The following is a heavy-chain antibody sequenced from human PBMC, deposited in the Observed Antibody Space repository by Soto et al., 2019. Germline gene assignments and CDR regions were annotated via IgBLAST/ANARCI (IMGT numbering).Heavy chain of an antibody. V-gene: IGHV1-18*01. J-gene: IGHJ4*02. CDR3: ARDEGVYYYDSSGHTPRY. CDR1: GYTFTSYG. CDR2: ISAYNGNT. D-gene: IGHD3-22*01. Sequence: ASVKVSCKASGYTFTSYGISWVRQAPGQGXEWMGWISAYNGNTNYAQKLQGRVTMTTDTSTSTAYMELRSLRSDDTAVYYCARDEGVYYYDSSGHTPRYLGPGTLLTVFS.